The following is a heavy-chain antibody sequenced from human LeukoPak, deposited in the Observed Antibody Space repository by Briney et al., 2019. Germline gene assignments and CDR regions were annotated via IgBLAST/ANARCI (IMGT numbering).Heavy chain of an antibody. CDR3: AREFAGAYYYYYMDV. CDR1: GFTFSSYW. D-gene: IGHD7-27*01. J-gene: IGHJ6*03. CDR2: IKSDGSYT. Sequence: GGSLRLSCAASGFTFSSYWMHWVRQAPGKGLVWVSRIKSDGSYTSYADSVKGRFTISRDNAKNTLYLQMNSLRAEDTAVYYCAREFAGAYYYYYMDVWGKGTTVTVSS. V-gene: IGHV3-74*01.